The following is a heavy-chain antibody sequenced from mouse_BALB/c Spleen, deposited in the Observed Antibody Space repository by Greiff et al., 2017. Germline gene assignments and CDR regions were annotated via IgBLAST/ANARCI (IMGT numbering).Heavy chain of an antibody. CDR3: ARRQFSYYYGSSYDYAMDY. J-gene: IGHJ4*01. D-gene: IGHD1-1*01. CDR2: INPYNDGT. Sequence: EVQLQQSGPELVKPGASVKMSCKASGYTFTSYVMHWVKQKPGQGLEWIGYINPYNDGTKYNEKFKGKATLTSDKSSSTAYMELSSLTSEDSADYYCARRQFSYYYGSSYDYAMDYWGQGTSVTVSS. V-gene: IGHV1-14*01. CDR1: GYTFTSYV.